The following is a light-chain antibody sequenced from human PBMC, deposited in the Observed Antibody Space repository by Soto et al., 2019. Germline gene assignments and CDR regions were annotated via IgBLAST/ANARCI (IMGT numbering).Light chain of an antibody. V-gene: IGLV2-8*01. Sequence: QSVLTQPPSASGFPGQSVTISCTGTSSDVGYYDYVSWYQQHPGKAPKLVIYEVTKRPSGVPDRVSASKSGKTASLTVSGLRAEDEADYYCSSYEGSNNVVFGSGTKVTVL. CDR3: SSYEGSNNVV. CDR2: EVT. J-gene: IGLJ1*01. CDR1: SSDVGYYDY.